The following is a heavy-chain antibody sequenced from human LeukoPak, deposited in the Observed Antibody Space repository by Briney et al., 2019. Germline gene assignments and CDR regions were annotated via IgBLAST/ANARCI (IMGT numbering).Heavy chain of an antibody. J-gene: IGHJ6*02. CDR1: GGSISSGGYC. CDR2: IYYSGST. V-gene: IGHV4-31*03. D-gene: IGHD3-10*01. Sequence: SETLSLTCTVSGGSISSGGYCWSWIRQHPGKGLEWIGYIYYSGSTYYNPSLKSRVTISVDTSKNQFSLKLSSVTAADTAVYYCARTSITMVQGAPGYYYGMDVWGQGTTVTVSS. CDR3: ARTSITMVQGAPGYYYGMDV.